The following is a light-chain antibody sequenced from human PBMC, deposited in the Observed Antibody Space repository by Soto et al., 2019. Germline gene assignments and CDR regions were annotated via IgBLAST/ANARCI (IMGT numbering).Light chain of an antibody. Sequence: MVLTQSPGTLPLSPGERATLSCRASQSVTSNYIAWYQQKFGQAPRLILFGASSRATGIPDRFSGSGSGTDFSLTISRLEPEDFAVYYCQQYGSSVWTFGQGTKVEIK. CDR3: QQYGSSVWT. CDR2: GAS. J-gene: IGKJ1*01. CDR1: QSVTSNY. V-gene: IGKV3-20*01.